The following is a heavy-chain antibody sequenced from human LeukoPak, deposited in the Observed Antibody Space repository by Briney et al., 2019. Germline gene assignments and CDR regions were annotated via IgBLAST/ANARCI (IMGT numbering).Heavy chain of an antibody. Sequence: GGSLRLPCAASGFTFSSYAMSWVRQAPGKGLEWVSAISGSGGSTYYADSVKGRFTISRDNSKNTLYLQMNSLRAEDTAVYYCAKGSSWDSSGYWGQGTLVTVSS. CDR1: GFTFSSYA. D-gene: IGHD3-22*01. CDR2: ISGSGGST. CDR3: AKGSSWDSSGY. V-gene: IGHV3-23*01. J-gene: IGHJ4*02.